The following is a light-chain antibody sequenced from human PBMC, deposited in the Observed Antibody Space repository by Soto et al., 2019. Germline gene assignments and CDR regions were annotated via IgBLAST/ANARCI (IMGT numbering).Light chain of an antibody. CDR1: SGDIGSYNR. V-gene: IGLV2-14*03. CDR3: CSYAVGNTLV. J-gene: IGLJ3*02. Sequence: QSALTQPASVSGSPGQSITISCTGTSGDIGSYNRVSWYQQHPGKAPKLIIYDVTKRPSGVPDRFSGSKSGNTASLTISGLQSEDEADYSCCSYAVGNTLVFGGGTKVTVL. CDR2: DVT.